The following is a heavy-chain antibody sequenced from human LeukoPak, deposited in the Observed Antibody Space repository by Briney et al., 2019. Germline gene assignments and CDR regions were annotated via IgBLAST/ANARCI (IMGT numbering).Heavy chain of an antibody. CDR2: IYHSGST. CDR1: GYSISSGYY. V-gene: IGHV4-38-2*01. CDR3: ARRFSNSHFDY. D-gene: IGHD6-6*01. Sequence: KRSETLSLTCAVSGYSISSGYYWGWIRQPPGKGLEWIGNIYHSGSTYYNPSLKSRVTISVDTSKNQFSLKLSSVTAADTAVYYCARRFSNSHFDYWGQGTLVTVSS. J-gene: IGHJ4*02.